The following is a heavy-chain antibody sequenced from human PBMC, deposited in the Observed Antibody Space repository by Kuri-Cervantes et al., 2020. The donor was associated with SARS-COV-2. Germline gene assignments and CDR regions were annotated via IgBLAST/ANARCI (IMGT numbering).Heavy chain of an antibody. J-gene: IGHJ4*02. D-gene: IGHD2/OR15-2a*01. CDR1: GFTFRSYG. Sequence: GESLKISCVASGFTFRSYGVTWVRQAPGKGLEWVSSISGSGVGTYYADSVKGRFTISRDNSKNTLYLQMNSLRAEDSALYYCAKVGLSFDYWGQGTLVTVSS. V-gene: IGHV3-23*01. CDR3: AKVGLSFDY. CDR2: ISGSGVGT.